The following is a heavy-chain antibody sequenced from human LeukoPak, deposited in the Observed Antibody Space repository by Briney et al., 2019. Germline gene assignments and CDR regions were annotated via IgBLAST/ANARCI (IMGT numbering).Heavy chain of an antibody. CDR2: IGTAGDT. CDR1: GFTLSSYA. CDR3: ARQNTPHGNFDY. J-gene: IGHJ4*02. V-gene: IGHV3-13*01. D-gene: IGHD1-26*01. Sequence: AGGSLRLSCAASGFTLSSYAMHWVRHPAGKGLEWVSAIGTAGDTFYPGSVKGRFTISRENAKNSLFLQMNSLRAEDTAVYYCARQNTPHGNFDYWGQGTLVTVSS.